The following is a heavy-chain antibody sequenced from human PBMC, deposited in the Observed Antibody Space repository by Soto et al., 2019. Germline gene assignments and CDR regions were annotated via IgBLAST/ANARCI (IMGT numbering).Heavy chain of an antibody. D-gene: IGHD2-21*02. CDR1: GFAFNGYA. CDR3: AKDNWAAVTAGIGNGMAV. Sequence: QGQLVESGGGVVQPGRSLRLPCGASGFAFNGYARHGVRQARGKGLEWVAAISYDGQNRYYADSMRGRITISRDNFKNTLVLEMNDLGAEDTGVYYGAKDNWAAVTAGIGNGMAVWGRGTPVTVSS. J-gene: IGHJ6*02. CDR2: ISYDGQNR. V-gene: IGHV3-30*18.